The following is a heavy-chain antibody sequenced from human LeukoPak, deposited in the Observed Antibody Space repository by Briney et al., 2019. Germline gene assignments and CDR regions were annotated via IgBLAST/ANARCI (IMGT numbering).Heavy chain of an antibody. Sequence: GGSLRLSCAASGFTFSSYGMSWVRQAPGKGLEWVSAISGSGGSTYYADSVKGRFTISRDNSKDSLYLQMNSLRAEDTAVYYCAKHSSSWYNWFDPWGQGTLVTVSS. J-gene: IGHJ5*02. CDR2: ISGSGGST. CDR1: GFTFSSYG. V-gene: IGHV3-23*01. D-gene: IGHD6-13*01. CDR3: AKHSSSWYNWFDP.